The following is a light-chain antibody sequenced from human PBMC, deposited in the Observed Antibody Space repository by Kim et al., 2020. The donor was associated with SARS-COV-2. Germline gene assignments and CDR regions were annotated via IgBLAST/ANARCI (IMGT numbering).Light chain of an antibody. V-gene: IGLV9-49*01. CDR3: GADHGSGSNFVLWV. J-gene: IGLJ2*01. CDR2: VGTGGIVG. CDR1: SGYSNYK. Sequence: CTLGSGYSNYKVDWYQQRPGKGPRFVMRVGTGGIVGSKGDGIPDRFSVLGSGLNRYLTIKNIQEEDESDYHCGADHGSGSNFVLWVFGGGTQLTVL.